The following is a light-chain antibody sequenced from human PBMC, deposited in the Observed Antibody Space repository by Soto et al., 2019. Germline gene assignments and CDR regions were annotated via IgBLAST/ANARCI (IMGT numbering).Light chain of an antibody. CDR3: QQYNNWTQT. J-gene: IGKJ1*01. V-gene: IGKV3-15*01. Sequence: TMMTQSPDTLSVSLGERATLSCRASQSRRSSLAGYQQKPGQAPRLLIYDASPGANGIPARFSGSGSGTEFTLTISGLQSEDFAVYYCQQYNNWTQTFGQGTKVDIK. CDR1: QSRRSS. CDR2: DAS.